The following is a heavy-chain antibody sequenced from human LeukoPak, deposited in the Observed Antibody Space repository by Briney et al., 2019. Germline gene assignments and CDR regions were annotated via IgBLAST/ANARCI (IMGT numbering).Heavy chain of an antibody. CDR2: LYHSGNT. CDR1: GYSISSGYY. D-gene: IGHD6-19*01. J-gene: IGHJ5*02. CDR3: ARETGYSSGWVVQGVTRWFDP. Sequence: PSETLSLTCAVSGYSISSGYYWGWIRQPPGKGLEWIGSLYHSGNTYYNPSLKSRVTISVDTSKNQFSLKLSSVTAADTAVYYCARETGYSSGWVVQGVTRWFDPWGQGTLVTAAS. V-gene: IGHV4-38-2*02.